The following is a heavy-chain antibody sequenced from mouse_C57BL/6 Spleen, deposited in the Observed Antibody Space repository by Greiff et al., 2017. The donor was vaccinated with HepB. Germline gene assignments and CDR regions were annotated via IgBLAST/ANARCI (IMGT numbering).Heavy chain of an antibody. Sequence: VKLQQSGPELVKPGASVKLSCKASGYTFTSYDINWVKQRPGQGLEWIGWIYPRDGSTKYNEKFKGKATLTVDTSSSTAYMELHSLTSEDSAVYFCARGRIYDGYYWYFDVWGTGTTVTVSS. CDR2: IYPRDGST. CDR3: ARGRIYDGYYWYFDV. V-gene: IGHV1-85*01. CDR1: GYTFTSYD. J-gene: IGHJ1*03. D-gene: IGHD2-3*01.